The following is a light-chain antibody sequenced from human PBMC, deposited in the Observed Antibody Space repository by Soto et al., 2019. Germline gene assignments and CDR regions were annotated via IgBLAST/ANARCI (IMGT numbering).Light chain of an antibody. CDR3: HQYKTYSRT. Sequence: DIQMTQSPSTLSASVGDRVTITCRASQSISSWLAWYQQKPVKAPKLLIYGASSLESGVQSRFSGSGSGTEFSLTISSLQPDDFATYYCHQYKTYSRTFGQGTKVE. V-gene: IGKV1-5*03. CDR1: QSISSW. CDR2: GAS. J-gene: IGKJ1*01.